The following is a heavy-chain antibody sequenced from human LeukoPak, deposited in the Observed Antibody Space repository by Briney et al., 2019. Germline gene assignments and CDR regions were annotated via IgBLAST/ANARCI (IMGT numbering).Heavy chain of an antibody. CDR3: ARQSGSYYDY. J-gene: IGHJ4*03. CDR2: IYRSGTT. CDR1: GYSINNGYY. D-gene: IGHD1-26*01. Sequence: SETLSLTCAASGYSINNGYYWGWIRQPPGKGLEWIANIYRSGTTYYNPSLKSRATISIDTSKNQVSLRLTSVTAADTAVYYCARQSGSYYDYWGQGALVTVSS. V-gene: IGHV4-38-2*01.